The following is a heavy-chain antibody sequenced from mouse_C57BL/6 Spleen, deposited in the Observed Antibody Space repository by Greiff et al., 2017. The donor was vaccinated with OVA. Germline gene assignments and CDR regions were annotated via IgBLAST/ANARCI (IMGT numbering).Heavy chain of an antibody. CDR3: ARSTTVVENFDV. Sequence: QVTLKESGPGILQSSQTLSLTCSFSGFSLSTSGMGVSWIRQPSGKGLEWLAHIYWDDDTRFNPSLKSRLTISKDTSRNQVFLKITSVDTADTATYYCARSTTVVENFDVWGTGTTVTVSS. CDR2: IYWDDDT. J-gene: IGHJ1*03. D-gene: IGHD1-1*01. CDR1: GFSLSTSGMG. V-gene: IGHV8-12*01.